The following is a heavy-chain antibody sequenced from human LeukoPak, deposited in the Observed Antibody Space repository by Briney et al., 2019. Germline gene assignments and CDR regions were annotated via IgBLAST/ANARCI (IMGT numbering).Heavy chain of an antibody. V-gene: IGHV3-7*01. J-gene: IGHJ4*02. CDR3: ARDISGYFDY. Sequence: GRSLRLSCAASGFTFSSYAMHWVRQAPGKGLEWVANIKQDGSEKYYVDSVKGRFTISRDNAKDSLYLQMNSLRAEDTAVYYCARDISGYFDYWGQGTLVTVSS. D-gene: IGHD3-9*01. CDR1: GFTFSSYA. CDR2: IKQDGSEK.